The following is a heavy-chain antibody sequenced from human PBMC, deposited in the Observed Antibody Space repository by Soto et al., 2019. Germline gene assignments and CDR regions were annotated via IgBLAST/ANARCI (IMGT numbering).Heavy chain of an antibody. CDR2: IYYSGST. V-gene: IGHV4-59*01. J-gene: IGHJ5*02. CDR3: ARGSDWFDP. Sequence: QVQLQESGPGLVKPSETLSLTCTVSGGSISSYYWSWIRQPPGKGLEWIGYIYYSGSTNYNPSLKSRGTISVDTSKNQFSLKLSSVTAADTAVYYCARGSDWFDPWGQGTLVTVSS. CDR1: GGSISSYY.